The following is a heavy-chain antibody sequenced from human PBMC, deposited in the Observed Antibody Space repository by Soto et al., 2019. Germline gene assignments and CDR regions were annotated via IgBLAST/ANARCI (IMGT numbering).Heavy chain of an antibody. V-gene: IGHV4-39*01. CDR2: IYYSGST. J-gene: IGHJ5*02. D-gene: IGHD3-3*01. CDR1: GGSISSGSYY. CDR3: ARQKYYDVLSGYSKNWFDP. Sequence: QLQLQESGPGLVKPSETLSLTCTVSGGSISSGSYYWGWIRQPPGKGLEWIGSIYYSGSTYYNPSLKSRVTMSVDTSKNQCSLSLSSVTAADTAVYYCARQKYYDVLSGYSKNWFDPWGQGTLVTVSS.